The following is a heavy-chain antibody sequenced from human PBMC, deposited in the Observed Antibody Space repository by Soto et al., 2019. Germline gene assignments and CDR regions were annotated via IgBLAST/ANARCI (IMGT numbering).Heavy chain of an antibody. D-gene: IGHD5-12*01. CDR2: IWYDGSNK. CDR3: ARPYSGYDPYWYFDL. J-gene: IGHJ2*01. V-gene: IGHV3-33*01. CDR1: GFTFSSYG. Sequence: QVQLVESGGGVVQPGRSLRLSCAASGFTFSSYGMHWVRQAPGKGLEWVAVIWYDGSNKYYADSVKGRFNISRDNSKNTLYLQMNSLRAEDTAVYYCARPYSGYDPYWYFDLWGRGSLVTVSS.